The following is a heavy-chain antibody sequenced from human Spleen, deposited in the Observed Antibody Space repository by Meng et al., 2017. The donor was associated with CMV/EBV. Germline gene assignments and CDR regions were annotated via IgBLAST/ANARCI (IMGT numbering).Heavy chain of an antibody. CDR2: INHSGST. J-gene: IGHJ6*02. CDR3: ARVGAYLIGQYYYYYYGMDV. CDR1: GGSISSSSYY. Sequence: SETLSLTCTVSGGSISSSSYYWSWIRQPPGKGLEWIGEINHSGSTNYNPSLKSRVTISVDTSKNQFSLKLSSVTAADTAVYYCARVGAYLIGQYYYYYYGMDVWGQGTTVTVSS. D-gene: IGHD2/OR15-2a*01. V-gene: IGHV4-39*07.